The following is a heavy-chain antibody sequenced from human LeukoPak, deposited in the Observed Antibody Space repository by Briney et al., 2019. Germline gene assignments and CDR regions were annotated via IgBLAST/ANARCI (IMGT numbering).Heavy chain of an antibody. D-gene: IGHD3-22*01. V-gene: IGHV3-30*18. J-gene: IGHJ4*02. Sequence: GRSLRLSCAASGFTFSSYGMHWVRQAPGKGLEWVAVISYDGSNKYYADSVKGRFTISRDNSKNTLYLQMNSLRAEDTAVYYCAKDHGAYYYDSSGYPNDYWGQGTLVTVSS. CDR2: ISYDGSNK. CDR1: GFTFSSYG. CDR3: AKDHGAYYYDSSGYPNDY.